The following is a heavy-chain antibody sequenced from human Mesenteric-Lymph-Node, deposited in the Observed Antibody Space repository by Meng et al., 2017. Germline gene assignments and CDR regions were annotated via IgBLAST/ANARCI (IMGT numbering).Heavy chain of an antibody. CDR1: GGSVSSGGYY. Sequence: GSLRLSCTVSGGSVSSGGYYWNWIRQPPGKGLEWIGLIYYTGSTSYNPSLKSRVTISVDTSKNQFSLKLSSVTAADTAVYYCARDSSRYYYDSSGYYWNYWGQGTLVTVSS. CDR3: ARDSSRYYYDSSGYYWNY. J-gene: IGHJ4*02. CDR2: IYYTGST. D-gene: IGHD3-22*01. V-gene: IGHV4-61*08.